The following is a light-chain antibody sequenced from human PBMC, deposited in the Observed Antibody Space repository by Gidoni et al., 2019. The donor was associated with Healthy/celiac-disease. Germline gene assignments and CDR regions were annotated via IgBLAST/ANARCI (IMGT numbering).Light chain of an antibody. J-gene: IGLJ2*01. CDR3: SSYTSSSTPVV. CDR1: SSDVGGYNY. CDR2: DVS. V-gene: IGLV2-14*01. Sequence: QSALTQPASVSGSPGQSITISCTGTSSDVGGYNYVSWYQQPPGKAPKLMIYDVSNRPSGVSNRFSGSKSGNTASLTMSGLQAEDEADYYCSSYTSSSTPVVFGGGTKLTVL.